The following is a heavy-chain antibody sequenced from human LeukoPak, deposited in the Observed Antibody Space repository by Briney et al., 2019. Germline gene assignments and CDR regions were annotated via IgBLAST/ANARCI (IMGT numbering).Heavy chain of an antibody. J-gene: IGHJ4*02. Sequence: GGSLRLSCAASGFAFSSQAMVWVRQAPGKGLEWVSVISDSGSITYYADSVKGRFTISRDNSKNTLFLQMNSLRAEDTAVYFCAKDARRTSGWYFFDYWGQGSLVTVSS. D-gene: IGHD6-19*01. V-gene: IGHV3-23*01. CDR2: ISDSGSIT. CDR1: GFAFSSQA. CDR3: AKDARRTSGWYFFDY.